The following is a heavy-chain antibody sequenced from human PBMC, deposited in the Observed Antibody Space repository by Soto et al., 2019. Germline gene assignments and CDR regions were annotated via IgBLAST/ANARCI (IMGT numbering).Heavy chain of an antibody. CDR3: ARHSVENYGMDV. CDR2: IYYSGST. Sequence: KPSETLSLTCTVSGGSISSSSYYWGWIRKPPGKGLEWIGSIYYSGSTYYNPSLKSRVTISVDTSKNQFSLKLSSVTAADTAVYYCARHSVENYGMDVWGQGTTVTVSS. J-gene: IGHJ6*02. V-gene: IGHV4-39*01. CDR1: GGSISSSSYY.